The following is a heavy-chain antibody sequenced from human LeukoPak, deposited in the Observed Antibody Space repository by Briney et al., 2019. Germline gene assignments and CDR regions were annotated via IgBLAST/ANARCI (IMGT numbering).Heavy chain of an antibody. V-gene: IGHV3-33*01. CDR3: ASAIIDGNYGMDV. J-gene: IGHJ6*02. D-gene: IGHD3-3*01. Sequence: TGGSLRLSCAASGSTFSSYGMHWVRQAPGKGLEWVAVIWYDGSNKYYADSVKGRFTISRDNSKNTLYLQMNSLRAEDTAVYYCASAIIDGNYGMDVWGQGTTVTVSS. CDR1: GSTFSSYG. CDR2: IWYDGSNK.